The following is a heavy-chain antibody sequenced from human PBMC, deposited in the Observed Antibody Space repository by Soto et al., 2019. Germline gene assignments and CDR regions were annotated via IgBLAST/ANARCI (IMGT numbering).Heavy chain of an antibody. CDR1: GFTFSGSA. J-gene: IGHJ4*02. CDR2: IRSKANSYAT. D-gene: IGHD4-17*01. Sequence: PGGSLRLSCATSGFTFSGSAMHWVRQASGKGLEWVGRIRSKANSYATAYAASVNGRFTISRDDSKNTTYLQMNCLKTEDTAVYYCTRFPRGTPVTNLDYWGQGTLVTVSS. V-gene: IGHV3-73*01. CDR3: TRFPRGTPVTNLDY.